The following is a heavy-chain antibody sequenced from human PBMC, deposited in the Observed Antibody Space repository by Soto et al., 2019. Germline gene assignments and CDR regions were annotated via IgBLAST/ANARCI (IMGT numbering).Heavy chain of an antibody. CDR1: RLTFSSYV. J-gene: IGHJ4*01. D-gene: IGHD2-21*01. CDR3: AKPYSGFSGDYFAS. CDR2: ISYDGSNK. V-gene: IGHV3-30*18. Sequence: SPRLSCAASRLTFSSYVMHWVRQAPGKGLEWVAVISYDGSNKYYADSVKGRFTISRDNSKNKLYLQMNSLRADDTAVYYYAKPYSGFSGDYFASGAQVP.